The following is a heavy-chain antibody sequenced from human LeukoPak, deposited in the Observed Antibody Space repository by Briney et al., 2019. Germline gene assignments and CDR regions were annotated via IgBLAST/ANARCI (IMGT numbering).Heavy chain of an antibody. CDR3: ARGSDYDIWEYYFDY. V-gene: IGHV4-39*07. J-gene: IGHJ4*02. D-gene: IGHD3-9*01. CDR2: IYYSGST. Sequence: SETLSLTCTVSGGSISSSSYYWGWIRQPPGKGLEWIGSIYYSGSTYYNPSLKSRVTISVDTSKNQFSLKLSSVTAADTAVYYCARGSDYDIWEYYFDYWGQGTLVTVSS. CDR1: GGSISSSSYY.